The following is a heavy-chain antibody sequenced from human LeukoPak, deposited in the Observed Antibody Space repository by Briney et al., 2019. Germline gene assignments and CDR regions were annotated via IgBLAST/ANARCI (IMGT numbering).Heavy chain of an antibody. D-gene: IGHD2-2*01. CDR3: AKDSQGYCSSTSCYFDYYYYYYYMDV. CDR1: GFTLSSYG. Sequence: GGSLRLSCAASGFTLSSYGMHWVRQAPGKGLEWVAFIRYDGSNKYYADSVKGRFTISRDNSKNTLYLQMNSLRAEDTAVYYCAKDSQGYCSSTSCYFDYYYYYYYMDVWGKGTTVTVSS. CDR2: IRYDGSNK. J-gene: IGHJ6*03. V-gene: IGHV3-30*02.